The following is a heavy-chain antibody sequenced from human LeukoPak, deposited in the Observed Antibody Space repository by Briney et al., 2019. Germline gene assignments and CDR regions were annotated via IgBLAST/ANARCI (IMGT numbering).Heavy chain of an antibody. CDR3: ARGAYEFDY. V-gene: IGHV3-48*02. D-gene: IGHD2-21*01. J-gene: IGHJ4*02. Sequence: GGSLRLSCAASGFTFSTYNMNWVRQAPGKGLEWVSYISSSSGTLYYADSVRGRFTISRDNAKSSLYLQMNSLRDEDTAVYYCARGAYEFDYWGQGTLVTVSS. CDR1: GFTFSTYN. CDR2: ISSSSGTL.